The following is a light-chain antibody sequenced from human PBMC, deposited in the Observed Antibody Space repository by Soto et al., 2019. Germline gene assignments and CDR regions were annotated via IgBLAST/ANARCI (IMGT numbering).Light chain of an antibody. Sequence: QSALTQPPSASGSPGQSITISCTGSSSDDGAYNYVSWYQQLPGKAPKLIIYEVSKRPSGVPDRFSGSKSGNTASLTVSGLQAEDEAEYYCTSYAGTYSFFYVFGTGTKLTVL. J-gene: IGLJ1*01. V-gene: IGLV2-8*01. CDR2: EVS. CDR1: SSDDGAYNY. CDR3: TSYAGTYSFFYV.